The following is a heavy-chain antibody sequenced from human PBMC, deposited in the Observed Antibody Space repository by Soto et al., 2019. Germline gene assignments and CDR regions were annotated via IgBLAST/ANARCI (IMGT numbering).Heavy chain of an antibody. J-gene: IGHJ4*02. D-gene: IGHD1-26*01. CDR3: ARITSGSYLGYFDY. Sequence: SETLSLTCAVSGYSISSSNWWGWIRQPPGKGLEWIGYIYYSGSTYYNPSLKSRVTMSVDTSKNQFSLRLSSVTAVDTAVYFCARITSGSYLGYFDYWGQGTLVTVS. CDR1: GYSISSSNW. V-gene: IGHV4-28*01. CDR2: IYYSGST.